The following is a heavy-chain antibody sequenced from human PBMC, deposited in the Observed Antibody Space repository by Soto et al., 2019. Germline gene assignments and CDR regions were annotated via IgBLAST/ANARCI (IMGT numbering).Heavy chain of an antibody. Sequence: GGSLRLSCAASGFTFDDYAMHWVRQAPGKGLEWVSGISWNSGSIGYADSVKGRFTISRDNAKNSLYLQMNSLRAEDTALYYCAKDIGYSGYWAFDYWGQGTLVTVSS. D-gene: IGHD5-12*01. V-gene: IGHV3-9*01. CDR2: ISWNSGSI. CDR3: AKDIGYSGYWAFDY. CDR1: GFTFDDYA. J-gene: IGHJ4*02.